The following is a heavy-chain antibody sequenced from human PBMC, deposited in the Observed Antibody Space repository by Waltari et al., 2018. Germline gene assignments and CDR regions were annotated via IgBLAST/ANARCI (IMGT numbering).Heavy chain of an antibody. CDR1: GFTFTNAW. CDR3: ATGTMTLVTPFF. CDR2: IKARTDGETT. J-gene: IGHJ4*02. D-gene: IGHD4-17*01. Sequence: EVQLVESGGGLVKPGGSLRLSCAASGFTFTNAWMTWVRQALGRGREWVGRIKARTDGETTDYAASVKDRFTISRDDSKNTVYLQLTGLKTEDTAGYYCATGTMTLVTPFFWGQGTLVTVSS. V-gene: IGHV3-15*07.